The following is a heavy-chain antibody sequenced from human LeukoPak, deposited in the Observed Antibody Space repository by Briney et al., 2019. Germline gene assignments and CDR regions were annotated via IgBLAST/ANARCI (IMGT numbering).Heavy chain of an antibody. CDR3: AREEVGATGSQYYMDV. Sequence: PGGSLRLSCAASGFTFSSYWMSWVRQARGKGLEWVANIKQDGSEKYYVDSVKGRFTISRDNAKNSLYLQMNSLRAEDTAVYYCAREEVGATGSQYYMDVWGKGTTVTVSS. J-gene: IGHJ6*03. CDR1: GFTFSSYW. V-gene: IGHV3-7*01. D-gene: IGHD1-26*01. CDR2: IKQDGSEK.